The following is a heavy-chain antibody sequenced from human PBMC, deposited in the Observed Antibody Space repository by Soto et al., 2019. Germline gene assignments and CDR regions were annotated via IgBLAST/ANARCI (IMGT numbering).Heavy chain of an antibody. CDR1: GFTFSSYG. J-gene: IGHJ6*01. CDR3: AKDGARELYGYYYYGMDV. D-gene: IGHD1-26*01. Sequence: QVQLVESGGGVVQPGRSLRLSCAASGFTFSSYGMHWVRQAPGKGLEWVAVISYDGSNKYYADSVKGRFTISRDNSKNTLYLQMNSLRAEDTAVYYCAKDGARELYGYYYYGMDVW. CDR2: ISYDGSNK. V-gene: IGHV3-30*18.